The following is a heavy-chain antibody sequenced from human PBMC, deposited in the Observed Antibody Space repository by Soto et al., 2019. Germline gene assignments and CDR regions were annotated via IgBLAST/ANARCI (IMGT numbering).Heavy chain of an antibody. J-gene: IGHJ5*02. CDR2: INHSGST. CDR1: GGSFSGYY. CDR3: ARGVTTGWFDP. Sequence: QVQLQQWGAGLLKPSETLSLTCAVYGGSFSGYYWSWIRQPPGKGLEWIGEINHSGSTNYNPSLKSRVTISVDTPKNQFSLKLSSVTAADTAVYYCARGVTTGWFDPWGQGTLVTVSS. D-gene: IGHD2-21*02. V-gene: IGHV4-34*01.